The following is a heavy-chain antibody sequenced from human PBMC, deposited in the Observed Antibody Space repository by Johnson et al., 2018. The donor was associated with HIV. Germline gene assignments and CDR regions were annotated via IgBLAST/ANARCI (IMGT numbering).Heavy chain of an antibody. V-gene: IGHV3-30-3*01. CDR1: GFTFSSHA. CDR2: ISYDGSSK. D-gene: IGHD6-6*01. CDR3: ARDMKGQPVRSDGAFDI. J-gene: IGHJ3*02. Sequence: QVQLVESGGGVVQPATSLRLSCAASGFTFSSHAMHWVRQAPGKGLEWVAVISYDGSSKQYADSVKGRFTISRDNSKNTLYLQMNSLRAEDTAVYYCARDMKGQPVRSDGAFDIWGQGTMVTVSS.